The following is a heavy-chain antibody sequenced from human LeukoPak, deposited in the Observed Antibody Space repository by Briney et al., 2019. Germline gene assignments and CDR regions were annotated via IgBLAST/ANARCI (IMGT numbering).Heavy chain of an antibody. V-gene: IGHV3-74*01. CDR3: VRGPSPGIAVARLGY. Sequence: GGSLRLSCAASGFTFSSYSMNWVRQAPGKGLVWVSRTNSDGSTTNYADSVKGRFTISRDNAKNTLYLQMNSLRAEDTAVYYCVRGPSPGIAVARLGYWGQGTLVTVSS. D-gene: IGHD6-19*01. CDR2: TNSDGSTT. CDR1: GFTFSSYS. J-gene: IGHJ4*02.